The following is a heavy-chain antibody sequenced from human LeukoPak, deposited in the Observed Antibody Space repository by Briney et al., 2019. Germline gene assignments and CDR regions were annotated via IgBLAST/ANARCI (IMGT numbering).Heavy chain of an antibody. CDR2: IWYDGSNK. J-gene: IGHJ4*02. V-gene: IGHV3-33*01. Sequence: PGRSLRLSCAASGFTFSSYGMHWVRQAPGKGLEGVAVIWYDGSNKYYEDSVKGQFTISRDNSKNTLYLQLNTLSAEHTAVYYCARAPTSYYYFDYWGQGPLVTVSA. D-gene: IGHD1-26*01. CDR1: GFTFSSYG. CDR3: ARAPTSYYYFDY.